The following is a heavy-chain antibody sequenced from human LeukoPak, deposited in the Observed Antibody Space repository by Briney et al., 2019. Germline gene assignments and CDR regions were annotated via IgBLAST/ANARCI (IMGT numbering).Heavy chain of an antibody. J-gene: IGHJ4*02. CDR2: IYHSGST. D-gene: IGHD1-26*01. Sequence: SETLSLTCAVYGGSFSGYYWSWIRQPPGKGLEWIGEIYHSGSTNYNPSLKSRVTISVDTSKNQFSLKLSLGTAAETAVYYCARDIYGSGSSYFDYWGQGTLVTVSS. CDR1: GGSFSGYY. CDR3: ARDIYGSGSSYFDY. V-gene: IGHV4-34*01.